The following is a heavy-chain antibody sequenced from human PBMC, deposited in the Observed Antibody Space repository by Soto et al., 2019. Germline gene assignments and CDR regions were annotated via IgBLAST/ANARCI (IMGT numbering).Heavy chain of an antibody. Sequence: GGSLRLSCAASGFTFSSYAMSWVRQDPGKGLEWVSSIDTSSTKIYYADSVKGRFTISRDNAKNSLYLEMNSLRDEDTAVYYCASHYDMWSGYLSPVDYWGQGTLVTVSS. CDR3: ASHYDMWSGYLSPVDY. D-gene: IGHD3-3*01. CDR2: IDTSSTKI. CDR1: GFTFSSYA. V-gene: IGHV3-21*04. J-gene: IGHJ4*02.